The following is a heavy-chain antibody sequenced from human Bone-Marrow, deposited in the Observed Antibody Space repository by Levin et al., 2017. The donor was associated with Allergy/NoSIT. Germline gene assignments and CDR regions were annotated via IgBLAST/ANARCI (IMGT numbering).Heavy chain of an antibody. D-gene: IGHD3-10*01. J-gene: IGHJ4*02. V-gene: IGHV4-34*01. Sequence: SQTLSLTCAVYGGSFSGYYWSWIRQPPGKGLEWIGEINHSGSTNYNPSLKSRVTISVDTSKNQFSLKLSSVTAADTAVYYCARGVGPHYYGSGSYHDYWGQGTLVTVSS. CDR1: GGSFSGYY. CDR3: ARGVGPHYYGSGSYHDY. CDR2: INHSGST.